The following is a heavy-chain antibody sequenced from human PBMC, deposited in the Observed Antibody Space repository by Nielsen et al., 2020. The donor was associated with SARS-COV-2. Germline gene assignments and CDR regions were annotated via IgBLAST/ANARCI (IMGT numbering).Heavy chain of an antibody. D-gene: IGHD4-11*01. CDR1: GFSLSTSGVG. CDR3: ARTPRVTTTYYFDD. CDR2: IYWDDDK. Sequence: SGPTLVKPTQTLTLTCTFSGFSLSTSGVGVGWIRQPPGKALEWLALIYWDDDKRYSPSLKSRLTITKDTSKNQVVLTMTNMDPVDTATYYCARTPRVTTTYYFDDWGQGTLVTVSS. V-gene: IGHV2-5*02. J-gene: IGHJ4*02.